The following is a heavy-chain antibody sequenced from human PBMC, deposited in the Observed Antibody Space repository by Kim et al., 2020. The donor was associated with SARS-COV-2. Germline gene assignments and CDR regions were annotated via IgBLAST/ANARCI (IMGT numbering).Heavy chain of an antibody. CDR2: IIPIFGTA. Sequence: SVKVSCKASGGTFSSYAISWVRQAPGQGLEWMGGIIPIFGTANYAQKFQGRVTITADESTSTAYMELSSLRSEDTAVYYCARGDYSFGFVAGGWRNWGQGTLVTVSS. D-gene: IGHD2-15*01. CDR3: ARGDYSFGFVAGGWRN. V-gene: IGHV1-69*13. CDR1: GGTFSSYA. J-gene: IGHJ4*02.